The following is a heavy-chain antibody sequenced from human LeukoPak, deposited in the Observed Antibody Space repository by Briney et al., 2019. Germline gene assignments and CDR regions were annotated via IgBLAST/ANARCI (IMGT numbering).Heavy chain of an antibody. CDR1: GGSISSYY. D-gene: IGHD5-12*01. J-gene: IGHJ6*03. CDR2: IYTSGST. CDR3: ARGLPVWLPDYYYYMDV. V-gene: IGHV4-4*07. Sequence: SETLSLTCTVSGGSISSYYWSWIRQPAGKGLEWIGRIYTSGSTNYNPSLKSRVTMSVDTSKNQFSLKLSSVTAADTAVSYCARGLPVWLPDYYYYMDVWGKGTTVTVSS.